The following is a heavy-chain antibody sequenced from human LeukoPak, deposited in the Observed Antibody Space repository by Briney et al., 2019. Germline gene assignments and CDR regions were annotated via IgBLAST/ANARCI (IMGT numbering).Heavy chain of an antibody. CDR2: MNPNSGDT. J-gene: IGHJ4*02. Sequence: ASVKVSCKASGYAFLSYDINWVRQATGQGLEWMGWMNPNSGDTGYAQKFQGSVTMTRDTSISTAYMELSSLTSEDTAVYYCARWVEGGYYLGWGQGTLVTVSS. V-gene: IGHV1-8*01. CDR3: ARWVEGGYYLG. CDR1: GYAFLSYD. D-gene: IGHD3-22*01.